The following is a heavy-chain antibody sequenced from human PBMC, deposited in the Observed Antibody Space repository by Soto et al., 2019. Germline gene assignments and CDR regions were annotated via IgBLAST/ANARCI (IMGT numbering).Heavy chain of an antibody. V-gene: IGHV3-74*01. CDR1: GFTFSSYW. D-gene: IGHD3-3*01. J-gene: IGHJ4*02. CDR3: ARTDTSDFWSGYTI. CDR2: INSDGSTT. Sequence: GGSLRLSCAASGFTFSSYWMHWVRQAPGKGLVWVSRINSDGSTTSYADSVKGRFTISRDNAKNTLYVQMNSLRVEDTAVYYCARTDTSDFWSGYTIWGQGTLVTVSS.